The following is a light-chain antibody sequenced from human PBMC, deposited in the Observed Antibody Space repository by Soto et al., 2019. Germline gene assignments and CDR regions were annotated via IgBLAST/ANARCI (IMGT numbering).Light chain of an antibody. CDR1: QSVSSSF. V-gene: IGKV3-20*01. Sequence: EIVLTQSPGTLSLSPGERATLSCRASQSVSSSFLAWYQQKSGQAPRLLIYGASSRATGIPDRFSGSGSGTHVTLTISSLEPEDTAVYYGQQYENSSLTFVQGTTVDIK. J-gene: IGKJ1*01. CDR3: QQYENSSLT. CDR2: GAS.